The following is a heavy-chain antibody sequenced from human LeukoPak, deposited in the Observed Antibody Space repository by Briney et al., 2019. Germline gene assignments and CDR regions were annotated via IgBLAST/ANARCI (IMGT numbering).Heavy chain of an antibody. V-gene: IGHV3-30*18. D-gene: IGHD3-9*01. CDR3: AKDHEDILTGYYTPDY. CDR2: ISYDGSNK. CDR1: GFTFSSYG. Sequence: GGSLRLSCAAPGFTFSSYGMHWVRQAPGKGLEWVAVISYDGSNKYYADSVKGRFTISRDSSKNTLYLQMNSLRAEDTAVYYCAKDHEDILTGYYTPDYWGRGTLVTVSS. J-gene: IGHJ4*02.